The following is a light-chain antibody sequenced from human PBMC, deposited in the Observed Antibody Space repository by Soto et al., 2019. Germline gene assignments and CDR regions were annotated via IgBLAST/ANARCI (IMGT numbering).Light chain of an antibody. V-gene: IGKV3-11*01. J-gene: IGKJ4*01. Sequence: EIVLTQSPATLSLSPGARATLSCRASQSVSKYLAWYQQKPGQAPRLLIHDASNRAPGIPATFSGSGSGTDFTLTISSREPEALVVYYCQQRSNWTQTTFGEGTKV. CDR2: DAS. CDR1: QSVSKY. CDR3: QQRSNWTQTT.